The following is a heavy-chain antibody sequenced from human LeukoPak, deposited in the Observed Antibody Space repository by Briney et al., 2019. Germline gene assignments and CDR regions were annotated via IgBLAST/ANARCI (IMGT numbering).Heavy chain of an antibody. J-gene: IGHJ4*02. D-gene: IGHD5-12*01. CDR1: GFTFSSYS. CDR2: ISSSSSSYI. V-gene: IGHV3-21*01. Sequence: PGGSLRLSCAASGFTFSSYSMNWVRQAPGKGLEWVSSISSSSSSYIYYADSVKGRFTISRDNAKNSLYLQMNSLRAEDTAVYYCARSMGLSGYDLGYWGQGTLVTVSS. CDR3: ARSMGLSGYDLGY.